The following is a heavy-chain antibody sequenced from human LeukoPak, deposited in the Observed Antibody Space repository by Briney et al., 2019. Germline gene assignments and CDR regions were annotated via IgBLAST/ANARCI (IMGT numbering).Heavy chain of an antibody. CDR2: IYHSGST. CDR1: GYSISSGYY. V-gene: IGHV4-38-2*02. Sequence: KPPETLSLTCTVSGYSISSGYYWSWIRQPPGKGLEWIGSIYHSGSTYYNPSLKSRVTISVDTSKNQFSMKLSSVTAADTAVYYCARVRYDYGDYDYWGQGTLVTVSS. D-gene: IGHD4-17*01. J-gene: IGHJ4*02. CDR3: ARVRYDYGDYDY.